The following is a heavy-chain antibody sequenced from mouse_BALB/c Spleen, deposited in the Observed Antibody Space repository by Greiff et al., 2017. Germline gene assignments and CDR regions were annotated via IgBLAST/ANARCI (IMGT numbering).Heavy chain of an antibody. V-gene: IGHV7-3*02. Sequence: EVQLMESGAGLVQPGGSLRLSCATSGFTFTDYYMSWVRQPPGKALEWLGFIRNKANGYTTEYSASVKGRFTISRDNSQSILYLQMNTLRAEDSATYYCAREIPLGYYGSSSYAMDYWGQGTSVTVSS. CDR3: AREIPLGYYGSSSYAMDY. CDR1: GFTFTDYY. J-gene: IGHJ4*01. D-gene: IGHD1-1*01. CDR2: IRNKANGYTT.